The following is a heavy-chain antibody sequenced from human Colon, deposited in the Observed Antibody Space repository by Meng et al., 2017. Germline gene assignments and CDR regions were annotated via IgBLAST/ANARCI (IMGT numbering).Heavy chain of an antibody. V-gene: IGHV4-61*01. CDR3: ARDNWGSLDY. J-gene: IGHJ4*02. CDR1: GVLVTDTNSA. D-gene: IGHD7-27*01. CDR2: GST. Sequence: QLLVEYAGPGLWRPSETLSVTCAVSGVLVTDTNSAWSWIRHPPGKGVAGIGYGSTNHNPSLKSRVTISVDTSKNQFSLTLNSVTAADTAVYYCARDNWGSLDYWGQGTLVTVSS.